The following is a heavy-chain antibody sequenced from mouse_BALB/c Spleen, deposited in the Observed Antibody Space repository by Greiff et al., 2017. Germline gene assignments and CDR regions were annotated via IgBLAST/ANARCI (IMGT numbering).Heavy chain of an antibody. CDR2: INPSNGRT. D-gene: IGHD2-14*01. V-gene: IGHV1S81*02. J-gene: IGHJ2*01. CDR3: ARSYYRYEYYFDY. Sequence: VQLQQPGAELVKPGASVKLSCKASGYTFTSYWMHWVKQRPGQGLEWIGEINPSNGRTNYNEKFKSKATLTVDKSSSTAYMQLSSLTSEDSAVYYCARSYYRYEYYFDYWGQGTTLTVSS. CDR1: GYTFTSYW.